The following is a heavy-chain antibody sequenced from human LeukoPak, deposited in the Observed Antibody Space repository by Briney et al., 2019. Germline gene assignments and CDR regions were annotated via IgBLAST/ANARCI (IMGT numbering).Heavy chain of an antibody. Sequence: SETLSLTCTVSGGSISTYYWSWIRQPPGKGLEWIGYIFYSGSTNYNPSLKSRVTISVDTSKNQFSLNLSSVTAADTAVYYCARGNSYYDSSDYFPWESFQHWGQGTLVTVSS. CDR2: IFYSGST. V-gene: IGHV4-59*01. D-gene: IGHD3-22*01. CDR1: GGSISTYY. CDR3: ARGNSYYDSSDYFPWESFQH. J-gene: IGHJ1*01.